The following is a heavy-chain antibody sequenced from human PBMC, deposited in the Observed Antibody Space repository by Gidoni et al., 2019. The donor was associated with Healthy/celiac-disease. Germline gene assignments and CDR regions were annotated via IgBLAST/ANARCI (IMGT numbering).Heavy chain of an antibody. J-gene: IGHJ6*02. V-gene: IGHV4-59*01. CDR2: IYYSGST. Sequence: QVQLQESGPGLVKPSETLSLTCTVSGGSISSYYWSWIRQPPGKGLEWIGYIYYSGSTNYNPSLKSRVTISVDTSKNQFSLKLSSVTAADTAVYYCARVWHYYGMDVWGQGTTVTVSS. CDR1: GGSISSYY. D-gene: IGHD2-21*01. CDR3: ARVWHYYGMDV.